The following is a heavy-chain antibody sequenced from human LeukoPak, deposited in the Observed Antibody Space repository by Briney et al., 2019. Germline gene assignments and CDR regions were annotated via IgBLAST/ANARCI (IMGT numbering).Heavy chain of an antibody. CDR3: ARGHVYGDSLYYFDY. CDR1: GYTFTGYY. Sequence: GASVKVSCKASGYTFTGYYMHWVRQAPGQGLEWMGWINPNSGGTNYAQKFQGRVTMTRDTSISTAYMELSRLRSDDTAVYYCARGHVYGDSLYYFDYWGQGTLVTVSS. D-gene: IGHD4-17*01. V-gene: IGHV1-2*02. J-gene: IGHJ4*02. CDR2: INPNSGGT.